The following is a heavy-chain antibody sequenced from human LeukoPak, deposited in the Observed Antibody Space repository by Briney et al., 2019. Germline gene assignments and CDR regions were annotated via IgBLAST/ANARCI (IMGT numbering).Heavy chain of an antibody. CDR1: GFTFSNYG. Sequence: GGSLRLSCAASGFTFSNYGMSWVRQAPGKGLEWVSSISSSSSYIYYADSVKGRFTISRDNAKNSLYLQMNSLRAEDTAVYYCARAGDYGDSALADYWGQGTLVTVSS. CDR2: ISSSSSYI. V-gene: IGHV3-21*01. CDR3: ARAGDYGDSALADY. J-gene: IGHJ4*02. D-gene: IGHD4-17*01.